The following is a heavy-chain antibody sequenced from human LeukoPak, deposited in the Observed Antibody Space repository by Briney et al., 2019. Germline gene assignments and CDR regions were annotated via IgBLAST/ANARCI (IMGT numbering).Heavy chain of an antibody. Sequence: GASVKVSRKASGYTFTNYYMHWVRQAPGQGLEWMGMINPSGDSTRYAQKFQGRVTMTRDASTSTVFMELSSLRSEDTAVYYCARRLTDGYNLGYWGQGTLVTVSS. CDR3: ARRLTDGYNLGY. J-gene: IGHJ4*02. CDR1: GYTFTNYY. V-gene: IGHV1-46*01. CDR2: INPSGDST. D-gene: IGHD5-24*01.